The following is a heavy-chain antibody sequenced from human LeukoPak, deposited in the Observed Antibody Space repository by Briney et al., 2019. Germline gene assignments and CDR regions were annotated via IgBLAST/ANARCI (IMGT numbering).Heavy chain of an antibody. CDR3: ARGGWAAAMDGDY. V-gene: IGHV3-21*01. Sequence: GGSQRLSCAASGCTFSSYSMNWVRQAPGKGLEWVSSISSSSSYIYYADSVKGRFTISRDNAKNSLYLQMNSLRAEDTAVYYCARGGWAAAMDGDYWGQGTLVTVSS. D-gene: IGHD2-2*01. J-gene: IGHJ4*02. CDR1: GCTFSSYS. CDR2: ISSSSSYI.